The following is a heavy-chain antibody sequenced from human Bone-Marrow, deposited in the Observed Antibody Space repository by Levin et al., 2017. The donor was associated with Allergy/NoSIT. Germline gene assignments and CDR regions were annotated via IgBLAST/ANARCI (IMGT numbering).Heavy chain of an antibody. J-gene: IGHJ6*02. CDR3: ARTTLTGSPYYHFVMDV. CDR2: VDWDDDK. CDR1: GFSLTSNGMS. V-gene: IGHV2-70*01. D-gene: IGHD1-20*01. Sequence: SGPTLVKPTQTLTLTCTFSGFSLTSNGMSVNWIRQPPGRALEWLAVVDWDDDKYFSSSLKTRLTISKDTSKNQVVLTLTNVGPMDTGTYYCARTTLTGSPYYHFVMDVWGQGTHLTVSS.